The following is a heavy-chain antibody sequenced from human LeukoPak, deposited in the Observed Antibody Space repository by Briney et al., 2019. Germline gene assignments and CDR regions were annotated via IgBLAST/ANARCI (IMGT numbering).Heavy chain of an antibody. V-gene: IGHV4-30-4*01. J-gene: IGHJ4*02. D-gene: IGHD4-17*01. CDR2: IYYSGST. Sequence: PSETLSLTCTVSGRSISSGDYYWSWLRQPPGKGLEWIGYIYYSGSTYYNPSLKSRVTISVDTSKNQFSLKLSSVTAADTAVYYCARDSRGDYVGLFDYWGQGTLVTVSS. CDR1: GRSISSGDYY. CDR3: ARDSRGDYVGLFDY.